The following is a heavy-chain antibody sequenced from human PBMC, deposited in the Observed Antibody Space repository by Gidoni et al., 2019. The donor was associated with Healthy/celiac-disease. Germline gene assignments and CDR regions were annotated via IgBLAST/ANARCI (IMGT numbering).Heavy chain of an antibody. CDR3: ARDSLPRYNWNPY. J-gene: IGHJ4*02. D-gene: IGHD1-20*01. Sequence: EVQLVESGGGLVQPGGSLRLSCAASGFTFSNYTMNWVRQAPGKGLEWVSYISASSSTIYYADSVKGRFNIFRDNAKNSLYLQMNSLRAEDTAVYYCARDSLPRYNWNPYWGQGTLVTVSS. CDR2: ISASSSTI. V-gene: IGHV3-48*01. CDR1: GFTFSNYT.